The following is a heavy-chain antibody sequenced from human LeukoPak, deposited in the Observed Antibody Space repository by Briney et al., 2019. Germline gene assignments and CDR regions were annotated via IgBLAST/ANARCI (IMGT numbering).Heavy chain of an antibody. J-gene: IGHJ6*03. D-gene: IGHD5-18*01. CDR1: GFTFSTYA. CDR3: AKDQWIQLWLSYYMDV. CDR2: ISFDGSNK. Sequence: GGSLRLSCAASGFTFSTYAMHWVRQAPGKGLEWVALISFDGSNKYYADSVKGRFTISRDNSKNTLYLQMNSLRAEDTAVYYCAKDQWIQLWLSYYMDVWGKGTTVTVSS. V-gene: IGHV3-30*04.